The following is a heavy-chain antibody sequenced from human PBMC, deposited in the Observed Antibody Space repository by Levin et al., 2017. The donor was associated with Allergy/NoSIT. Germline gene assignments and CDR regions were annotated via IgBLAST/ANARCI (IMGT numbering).Heavy chain of an antibody. V-gene: IGHV3-48*02. J-gene: IGHJ4*02. CDR1: GFTLSSYS. D-gene: IGHD1-26*01. Sequence: GGSLRLSCAASGFTLSSYSMNWVRQAPGKGLEWVSYISISSTTYYADSVKGRFTISRDNAKNSLSLQMNSLRDEDTAVYYCARDRGISGSDYTFDYWGQGTLVTVSS. CDR3: ARDRGISGSDYTFDY. CDR2: ISISSTT.